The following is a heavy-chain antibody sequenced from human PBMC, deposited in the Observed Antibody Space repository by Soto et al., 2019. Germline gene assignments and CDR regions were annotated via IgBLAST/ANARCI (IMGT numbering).Heavy chain of an antibody. Sequence: QVQLVESGGGVVQPGRSLRLSCAASGFTFSSYGMHWVRQAPGKGLEWVAVIWYDGSNKYYADSVKGRFTISRDNSKNPLYLEMNSLRAEDTAVYYCAREDGELLVEGLFDYWGQGTLVTVSS. CDR3: AREDGELLVEGLFDY. J-gene: IGHJ4*02. V-gene: IGHV3-33*01. CDR1: GFTFSSYG. CDR2: IWYDGSNK. D-gene: IGHD1-26*01.